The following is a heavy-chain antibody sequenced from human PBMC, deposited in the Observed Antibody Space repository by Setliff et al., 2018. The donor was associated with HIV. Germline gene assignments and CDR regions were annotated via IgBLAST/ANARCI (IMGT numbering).Heavy chain of an antibody. CDR2: IYTSGST. CDR1: GGSISSGSYY. Sequence: SETLSLTCTVSGGSISSGSYYWSWIRQPAGKGLEWIGRIYTSGSTKYNPSLKSRVTISVDTSENQFSLKLNSVTAADTAVYYCARIGEWELLKGRAFDIWGQGTMVTVSS. D-gene: IGHD1-26*01. J-gene: IGHJ3*02. CDR3: ARIGEWELLKGRAFDI. V-gene: IGHV4-61*02.